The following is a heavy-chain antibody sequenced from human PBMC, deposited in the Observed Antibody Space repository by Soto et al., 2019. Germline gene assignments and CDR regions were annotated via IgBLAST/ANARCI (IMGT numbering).Heavy chain of an antibody. V-gene: IGHV4-39*07. J-gene: IGHJ4*02. CDR2: IYYSGST. CDR3: ARDGNDDDLH. CDR1: WGSSVGIGGC. D-gene: IGHD1-1*01. Sequence: SDRWSVVWGSSVGIGGCRVMKRQPPGKGLEWIGSIYYSGSTYYNPSLKSRVTMSLDTSQNQFSLELSSVTAADTAVYYCARDGNDDDLHWGQGTLVTVSS.